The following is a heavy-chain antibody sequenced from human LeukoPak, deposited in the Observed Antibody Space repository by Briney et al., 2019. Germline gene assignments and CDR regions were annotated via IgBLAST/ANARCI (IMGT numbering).Heavy chain of an antibody. CDR1: GFTFSSYW. CDR3: AKDFVRYNIQFDY. J-gene: IGHJ4*02. V-gene: IGHV3-7*03. D-gene: IGHD1-1*01. Sequence: GGSLRLSCAASGFTFSSYWMSWVRQAPGKGLEWVANIKQDGSEKYYVDSVKGRFTISRDNAKNSLYLQMNSLRAEGTALYYCAKDFVRYNIQFDYWGQGALVTVSS. CDR2: IKQDGSEK.